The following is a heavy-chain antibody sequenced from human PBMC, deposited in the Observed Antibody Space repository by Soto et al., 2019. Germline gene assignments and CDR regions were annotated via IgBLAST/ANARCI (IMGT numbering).Heavy chain of an antibody. V-gene: IGHV3-7*05. Sequence: EVQLVESGGGLVQPGGSLRLSCAASGFTSTSYWMSWVRQAPGKGLEWVANIKQDGSSKYYGDSVKGRFTVSRDNAKSSIYLQMDRLREYDTAVYRCARLRFILLERDFDFWGQGILVTVSS. CDR2: IKQDGSSK. CDR1: GFTSTSYW. D-gene: IGHD3-3*01. CDR3: ARLRFILLERDFDF. J-gene: IGHJ4*02.